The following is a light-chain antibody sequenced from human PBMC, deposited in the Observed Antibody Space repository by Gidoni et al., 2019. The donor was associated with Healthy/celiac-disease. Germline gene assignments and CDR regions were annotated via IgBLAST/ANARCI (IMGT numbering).Light chain of an antibody. CDR1: GNTY. CDR3: KT. CDR2: KVS. Sequence: GNTYLNWFQQRPGQSPRRLIYKVSNRDSGVPDRFSGSGSGTDFTLKISRVEAEDVGLIRGKTFGQGTKVEIK. V-gene: IGKV2-30*01. J-gene: IGKJ1*01.